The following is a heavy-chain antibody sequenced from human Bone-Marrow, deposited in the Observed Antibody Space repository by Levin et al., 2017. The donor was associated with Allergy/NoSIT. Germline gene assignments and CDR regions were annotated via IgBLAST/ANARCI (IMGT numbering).Heavy chain of an antibody. CDR1: GFTFSSYA. J-gene: IGHJ6*02. D-gene: IGHD2-2*01. Sequence: GGSLRLSCAASGFTFSSYAMSWVRQAPGKGLEWVSAISGSGGSTYYADSVKGRFTISRDNSKNTLYLQMNSLRAEDTAVYYCAKVDCSSTSCYDVDNYYYYGMDVWGQGTTVTVSS. CDR3: AKVDCSSTSCYDVDNYYYYGMDV. V-gene: IGHV3-23*01. CDR2: ISGSGGST.